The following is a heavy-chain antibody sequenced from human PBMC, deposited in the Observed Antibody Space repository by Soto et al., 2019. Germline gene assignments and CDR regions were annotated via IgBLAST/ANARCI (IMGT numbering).Heavy chain of an antibody. D-gene: IGHD6-19*01. CDR1: GFTFSSYA. CDR2: ISGSGGST. V-gene: IGHV3-23*01. Sequence: GGSLRLSCAASGFTFSSYAMSWVRQAPGKGLEWASAISGSGGSTYYADSVKGRFSISRDNSKNTLYLQMNSLRAEDTAVYYCAKDPLSSGWSDFDYWGQGTLVTVSS. CDR3: AKDPLSSGWSDFDY. J-gene: IGHJ4*02.